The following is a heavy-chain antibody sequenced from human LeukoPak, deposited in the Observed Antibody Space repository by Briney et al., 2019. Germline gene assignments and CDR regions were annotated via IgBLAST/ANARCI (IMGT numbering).Heavy chain of an antibody. CDR2: VFYGGSDNNDI. Sequence: PSETLSLTCTVSGGSISSHHWSWIRQPPGKGLEWIGYVFYGGSDNNDINYNPSLKTRVSISLDTSKKQVSLRMTSVTAADTAVYFCARTVQGYSFGADSSYYYFMDVWGRGATVTVSS. V-gene: IGHV4-59*11. J-gene: IGHJ6*03. CDR1: GGSISSHH. CDR3: ARTVQGYSFGADSSYYYFMDV. D-gene: IGHD5-18*01.